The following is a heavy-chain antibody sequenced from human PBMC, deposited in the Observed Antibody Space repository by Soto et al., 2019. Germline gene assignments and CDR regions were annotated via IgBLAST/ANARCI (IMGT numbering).Heavy chain of an antibody. CDR2: ISYDGSNK. J-gene: IGHJ6*02. CDR1: GFTFSSYA. Sequence: GSLRLSCAASGFTFSSYAMHWVRQAPGKGLEWVAVISYDGSNKYYADSVKGRFTISRDNSKNTLYLQMNSLRAEDTAVYYCARGVYYYYGMDVWGQGTTVTVSS. V-gene: IGHV3-30-3*01. CDR3: ARGVYYYYGMDV.